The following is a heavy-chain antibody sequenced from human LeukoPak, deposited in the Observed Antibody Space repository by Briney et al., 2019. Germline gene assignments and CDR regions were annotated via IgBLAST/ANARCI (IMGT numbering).Heavy chain of an antibody. D-gene: IGHD5-18*01. J-gene: IGHJ4*02. CDR3: ARDPGYSSPRGDY. Sequence: VASVKVSFKASGYTFTDYFMHWVRQAPGQGLEWMGWINPNSGGTHYAQKFQGRVTMTRDTSISTAYMELSRLRSDDTAVYYCARDPGYSSPRGDYWGQGTLVTVSS. CDR1: GYTFTDYF. V-gene: IGHV1-2*02. CDR2: INPNSGGT.